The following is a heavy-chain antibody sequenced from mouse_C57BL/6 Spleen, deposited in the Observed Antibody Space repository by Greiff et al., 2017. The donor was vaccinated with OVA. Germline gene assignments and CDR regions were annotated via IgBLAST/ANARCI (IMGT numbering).Heavy chain of an antibody. J-gene: IGHJ2*01. D-gene: IGHD1-1*01. CDR3: ARGDYYGSTYVDY. Sequence: QVQLKESGPGLVQPSQSLSITCTVSGFSLTSYGVHWVRQSPGKGLEWLGVIWSGGSTDYNAAFISRLSISKDNSKSQVFIKMNSLQADDTAIYYCARGDYYGSTYVDYWGQGTTLTVSS. CDR2: IWSGGST. V-gene: IGHV2-2*01. CDR1: GFSLTSYG.